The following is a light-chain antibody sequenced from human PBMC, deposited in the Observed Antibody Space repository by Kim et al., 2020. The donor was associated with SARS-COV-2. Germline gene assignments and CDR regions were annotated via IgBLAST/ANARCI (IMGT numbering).Light chain of an antibody. Sequence: SYELTQPPSVSVSPGQTARITCSGDKLGDKYACWYQQKPGQSPVLVIYQDSKRPSGIPERFSGSHSGNTATLTISGTQAMDEADYYCQAWDSSTGVVFGG. CDR2: QDS. V-gene: IGLV3-1*01. CDR3: QAWDSSTGVV. J-gene: IGLJ2*01. CDR1: KLGDKY.